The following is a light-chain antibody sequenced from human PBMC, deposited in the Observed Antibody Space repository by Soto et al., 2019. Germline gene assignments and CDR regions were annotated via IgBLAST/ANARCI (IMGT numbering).Light chain of an antibody. Sequence: QSALTQPASVSGSPGQSITISCTGTSSDVGGYNYVSWYQQHPGKAPKLMIYDVSNRPSGVSNRLSGSKSGNTASLTISGLQAEDEADYYCSSYTSSDYVFGTGTKVTVL. CDR1: SSDVGGYNY. CDR3: SSYTSSDYV. J-gene: IGLJ1*01. V-gene: IGLV2-14*01. CDR2: DVS.